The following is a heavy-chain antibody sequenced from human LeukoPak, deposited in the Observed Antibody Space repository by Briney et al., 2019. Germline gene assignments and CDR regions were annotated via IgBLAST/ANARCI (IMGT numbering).Heavy chain of an antibody. J-gene: IGHJ4*02. CDR1: GGSFSSYA. CDR3: ARSPMLRGGRGGYYFDL. Sequence: SVTVSYTASGGSFSSYAISWVRQAPGQGLEWMGGIIPMFGSANYAQKFQDRVKITTDESTTTVYMELSSLRSEDTAVHFCARSPMLRGGRGGYYFDLWGQGTLVSVSS. CDR2: IIPMFGSA. V-gene: IGHV1-69*05. D-gene: IGHD2-15*01.